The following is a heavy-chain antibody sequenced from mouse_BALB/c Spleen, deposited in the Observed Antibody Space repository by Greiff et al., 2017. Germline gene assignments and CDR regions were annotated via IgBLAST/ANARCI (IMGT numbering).Heavy chain of an antibody. D-gene: IGHD1-2*01. J-gene: IGHJ4*01. CDR3: AREGARYYGYNYAMDY. V-gene: IGHV2-6-7*01. Sequence: VKVVESGPGLVAPSQSLSITCTVSGFSLTGYGVNWVRQPPGKGLEWLGMIWGDGSTDYNSALKSRLSISKDNSKSQVFLKMNNLQTDDTARYYCAREGARYYGYNYAMDYWGQGTSVTVSS. CDR2: IWGDGST. CDR1: GFSLTGYG.